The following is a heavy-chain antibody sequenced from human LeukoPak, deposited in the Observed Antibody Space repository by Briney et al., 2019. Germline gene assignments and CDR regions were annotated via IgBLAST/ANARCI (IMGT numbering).Heavy chain of an antibody. CDR2: ISSSSSTI. CDR3: ARDYHMVRGVIGDY. V-gene: IGHV3-48*04. CDR1: GFTFSSYS. J-gene: IGHJ4*02. D-gene: IGHD3-10*01. Sequence: GGSLRLSCAASGFTFSSYSMNWVRQAPGKGREWVSYISSSSSTIYYADSVKGRFTISRDNAKNSLYLQMNSLRAEDTAVYYCARDYHMVRGVIGDYWGQGTLVTVSS.